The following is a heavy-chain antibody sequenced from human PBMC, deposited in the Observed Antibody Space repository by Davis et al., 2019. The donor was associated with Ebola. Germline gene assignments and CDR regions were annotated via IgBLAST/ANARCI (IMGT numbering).Heavy chain of an antibody. Sequence: ASVKVSCKASGYTFTSYGISWVRQAPGQGLEWMGWISPYNGDTNYAQRLQGRVTMTTDTSTSTAYMELSSLRSEDTAVYYCTRTMGRWFGDLTGMDVWGKGTTVTVSS. CDR3: TRTMGRWFGDLTGMDV. J-gene: IGHJ6*04. CDR2: ISPYNGDT. V-gene: IGHV1-18*01. D-gene: IGHD3-10*01. CDR1: GYTFTSYG.